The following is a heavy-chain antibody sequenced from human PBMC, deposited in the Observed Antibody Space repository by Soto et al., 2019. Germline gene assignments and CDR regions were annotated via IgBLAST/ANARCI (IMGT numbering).Heavy chain of an antibody. Sequence: GSLRLSCAASGFTFSSYSMNWVRQAPGKGLEWVSSISSSSSYIYYADSVKGRFTISRDNAKNSLYLQMNSLRAEDTAVYYCARDRSSSWYGMDVWGQGTTVTVSS. V-gene: IGHV3-21*01. J-gene: IGHJ6*02. CDR3: ARDRSSSWYGMDV. CDR2: ISSSSSYI. D-gene: IGHD6-13*01. CDR1: GFTFSSYS.